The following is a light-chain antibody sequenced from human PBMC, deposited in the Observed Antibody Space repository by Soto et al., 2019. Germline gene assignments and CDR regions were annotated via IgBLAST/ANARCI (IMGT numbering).Light chain of an antibody. CDR1: QSVSSY. CDR2: DAS. V-gene: IGKV3-11*01. J-gene: IGKJ5*01. Sequence: EIVLTQSPATLSLSPGERATLSCRASQSVSSYLAWYQQKPGQAPRLLIYDASNRATGIPARFSGSGSVTDFTLTINSLEPEDFAVYYCQQRNSWPLTFGQGTRLEIK. CDR3: QQRNSWPLT.